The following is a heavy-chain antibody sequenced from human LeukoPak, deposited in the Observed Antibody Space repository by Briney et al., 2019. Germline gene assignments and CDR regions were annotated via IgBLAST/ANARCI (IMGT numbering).Heavy chain of an antibody. J-gene: IGHJ4*02. V-gene: IGHV3-21*01. CDR3: ARDLNQDVYSPFDH. Sequence: PGGSLRLSCAASGFTFSSYSMNWVRQAPGKGLEWVSSISSSSSYIYYADSVKGRFTISRDNSKNTLYLQMNSLRAEDTAVYYCARDLNQDVYSPFDHWGQGTLVTVSS. CDR2: ISSSSSYI. D-gene: IGHD4-4*01. CDR1: GFTFSSYS.